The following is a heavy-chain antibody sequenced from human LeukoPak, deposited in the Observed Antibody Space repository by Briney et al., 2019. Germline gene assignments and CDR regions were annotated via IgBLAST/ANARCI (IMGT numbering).Heavy chain of an antibody. CDR2: INHSGST. Sequence: SETLSLTCAVYGGSFSGYYWRWIRQPPGKGLEWIGEINHSGSTNYNPSLKSRVTISVDTSKNQFSLKLSSVTAADTAVYYCARGRRVFGVVITHLLGYYFDYWGQGTLVTVSS. V-gene: IGHV4-34*01. CDR3: ARGRRVFGVVITHLLGYYFDY. D-gene: IGHD3-3*01. J-gene: IGHJ4*02. CDR1: GGSFSGYY.